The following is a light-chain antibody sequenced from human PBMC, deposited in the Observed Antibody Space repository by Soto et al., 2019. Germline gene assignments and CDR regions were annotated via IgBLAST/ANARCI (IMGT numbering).Light chain of an antibody. CDR1: QSVSSN. J-gene: IGKJ1*01. CDR2: DAS. V-gene: IGKV3-15*01. Sequence: EIVMTQSPATLSVSPGERATLSCRASQSVSSNLAWYQQKPGQAPRLLIYDASTRATGIPARFSGSGSGTEFTLTISSLQSEDFAVYYCQQYNNWPQTFGQGTKVAIK. CDR3: QQYNNWPQT.